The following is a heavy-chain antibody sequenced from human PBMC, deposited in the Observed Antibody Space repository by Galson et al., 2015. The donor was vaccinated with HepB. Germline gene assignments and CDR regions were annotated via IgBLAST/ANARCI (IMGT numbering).Heavy chain of an antibody. J-gene: IGHJ6*02. CDR3: ARPRTGAPTRGRENYYYYYGMDI. D-gene: IGHD7-27*01. Sequence: SVKVSCKASGGTFSSYAISWVRQAPGQGLEWMGRIIPILGIANYAQKFQGRVTITADKSTSTDYMELSSLRSEDTAVYYCARPRTGAPTRGRENYYYYYGMDIWGQGTMVTVSS. V-gene: IGHV1-69*04. CDR2: IIPILGIA. CDR1: GGTFSSYA.